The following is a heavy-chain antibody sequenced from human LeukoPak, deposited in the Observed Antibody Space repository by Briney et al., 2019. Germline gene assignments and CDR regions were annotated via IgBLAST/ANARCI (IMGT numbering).Heavy chain of an antibody. CDR1: GYTFTSYY. J-gene: IGHJ4*02. D-gene: IGHD4-17*01. Sequence: VASVKVSCKASGYTFTSYYMHWVRQAPGQGLEWMGIINPSGGSTSYAQKFQGRVTMTRNTSISTAYMELSSLRSEDTAVYYCARGIGSTTVTTLEYYFDYWGQGTLVTVSS. CDR3: ARGIGSTTVTTLEYYFDY. V-gene: IGHV1-46*01. CDR2: INPSGGST.